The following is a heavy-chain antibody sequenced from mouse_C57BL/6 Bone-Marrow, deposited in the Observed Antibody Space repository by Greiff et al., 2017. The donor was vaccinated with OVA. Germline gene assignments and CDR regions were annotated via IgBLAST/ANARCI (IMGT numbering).Heavy chain of an antibody. V-gene: IGHV1-75*01. D-gene: IGHD4-1*01. Sequence: QVQLQQSGPELVKPGASVKISCKASGYTFTDYYINWVKQRPGQGLEWIGWIFPGSGSTYYNGKFKGKATLTADKSSSTAYMQLSSLTSEDSAFYCGATLAGTAFDYWGQGTTLTVSS. CDR3: ATLAGTAFDY. J-gene: IGHJ2*01. CDR1: GYTFTDYY. CDR2: IFPGSGST.